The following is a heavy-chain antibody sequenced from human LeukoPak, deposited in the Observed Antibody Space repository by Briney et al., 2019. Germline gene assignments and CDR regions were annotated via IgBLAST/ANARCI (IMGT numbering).Heavy chain of an antibody. V-gene: IGHV1-18*01. J-gene: IGHJ5*02. D-gene: IGHD4-17*01. Sequence: GASVKVSCKASGYTFTSYGISWVRQAPGQGLEWMGWISAYNGNTNYAQKLQGRVTMTTDTSTSTAYMELRSLRSDDTAVYYCARIMVVAYGDYAGWFDPWGQGTLVTVSS. CDR3: ARIMVVAYGDYAGWFDP. CDR1: GYTFTSYG. CDR2: ISAYNGNT.